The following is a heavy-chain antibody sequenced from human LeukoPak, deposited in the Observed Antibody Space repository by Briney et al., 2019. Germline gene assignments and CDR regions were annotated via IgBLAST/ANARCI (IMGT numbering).Heavy chain of an antibody. Sequence: GESLKISCKGSGYRFTSYWIGWVRQMPGKDLEWMGIIYPADSETRYSPSFEGQVTISVDTSTSTAYLQRSSLEASDTAIYYCARLPVRIGLAGSITNWYLDLWGRGTQVIVSS. CDR2: IYPADSET. V-gene: IGHV5-51*01. CDR3: ARLPVRIGLAGSITNWYLDL. D-gene: IGHD6-19*01. CDR1: GYRFTSYW. J-gene: IGHJ2*01.